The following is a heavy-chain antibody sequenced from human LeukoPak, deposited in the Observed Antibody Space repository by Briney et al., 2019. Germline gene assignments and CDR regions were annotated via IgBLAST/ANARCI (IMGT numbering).Heavy chain of an antibody. J-gene: IGHJ4*02. Sequence: SETLSLTCTVSGGSISSYYWSWIRQPPGKGLEWIGYIYYSGSTNYNPSLKSRVTISVDTSKNQFSLKLSSVTAADMAVYYCARGGGGYYYSFDYWGQGTLVTVSS. V-gene: IGHV4-59*01. D-gene: IGHD3-22*01. CDR3: ARGGGGYYYSFDY. CDR1: GGSISSYY. CDR2: IYYSGST.